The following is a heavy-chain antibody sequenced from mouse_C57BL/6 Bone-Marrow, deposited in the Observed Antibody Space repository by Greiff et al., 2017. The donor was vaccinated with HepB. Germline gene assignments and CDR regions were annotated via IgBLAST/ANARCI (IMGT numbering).Heavy chain of an antibody. CDR1: GFNIKDDY. CDR3: TGDSSVYVGFAY. J-gene: IGHJ3*01. CDR2: IDPENGDT. D-gene: IGHD3-2*02. V-gene: IGHV14-4*01. Sequence: EVKLQESGAELVRPGASVKLSCTASGFNIKDDYMHWVKQRPEQGLEWIGWIDPENGDTEYASKFQGKATITADTSSNTAYLQLSSLTSEDTAVYYCTGDSSVYVGFAYWGQGTLVTVSA.